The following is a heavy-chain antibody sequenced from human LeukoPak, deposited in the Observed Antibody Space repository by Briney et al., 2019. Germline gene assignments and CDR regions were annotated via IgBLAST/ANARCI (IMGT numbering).Heavy chain of an antibody. Sequence: GGSLRLSCAASGFTFSNAWMNWVRQAPGKGLEWVGRIKSKTDGGTTDYAAPVKGRFTISRDDSKNTLYLQMNSLKTEDTAVCYRSTTYYYDSSEGYWGQGTLVTVSS. V-gene: IGHV3-15*07. CDR1: GFTFSNAW. CDR3: STTYYYDSSEGY. J-gene: IGHJ4*02. CDR2: IKSKTDGGTT. D-gene: IGHD3-22*01.